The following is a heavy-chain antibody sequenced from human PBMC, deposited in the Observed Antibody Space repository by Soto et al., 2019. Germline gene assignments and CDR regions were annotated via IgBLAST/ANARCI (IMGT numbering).Heavy chain of an antibody. CDR2: IKQDGSEK. J-gene: IGHJ6*02. V-gene: IGHV3-7*01. CDR1: GLTFSSYR. Sequence: GGSLRLSCAASGLTFSSYRMSWVRQAPGKGLEWVANIKQDGSEKYYVDSVKGRFTISRDNAKNSLYLQMNSLRAEDTAVYYCARDLKYSSGWPYYYYGMDVWGQGTTVTVSS. D-gene: IGHD6-19*01. CDR3: ARDLKYSSGWPYYYYGMDV.